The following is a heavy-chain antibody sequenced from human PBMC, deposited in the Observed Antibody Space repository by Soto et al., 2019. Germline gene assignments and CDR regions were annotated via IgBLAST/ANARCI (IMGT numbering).Heavy chain of an antibody. CDR3: AKGRDSTLLRWQYFDN. Sequence: GGSLRLSCAVSGFTFSLYGIHWVRQAPGKGLEWVAFISYEGRNKYYADSVKGRFTLSRDNSKNTLSLQMESLRPEDTAVYYCAKGRDSTLLRWQYFDNWGQGTQVTVSS. J-gene: IGHJ4*02. CDR2: ISYEGRNK. D-gene: IGHD4-17*01. V-gene: IGHV3-30*18. CDR1: GFTFSLYG.